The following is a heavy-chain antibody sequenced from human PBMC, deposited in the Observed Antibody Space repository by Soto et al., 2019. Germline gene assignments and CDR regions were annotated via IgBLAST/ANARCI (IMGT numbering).Heavy chain of an antibody. CDR3: ARGGHGYSYGYFPIYYGMDV. D-gene: IGHD5-18*01. J-gene: IGHJ6*02. CDR2: IIPIFGTA. Sequence: SVKVSCKASGGTFSSYAISWVRQAPGQGLEWLGGIIPIFGTANYAQKFQARVTITADESTSTAYMELSSLRSEDTAVYYCARGGHGYSYGYFPIYYGMDVWGQGTTVTVSS. V-gene: IGHV1-69*13. CDR1: GGTFSSYA.